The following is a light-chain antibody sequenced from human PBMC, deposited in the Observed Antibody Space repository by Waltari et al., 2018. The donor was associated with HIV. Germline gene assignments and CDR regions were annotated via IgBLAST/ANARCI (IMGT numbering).Light chain of an antibody. V-gene: IGLV1-47*01. CDR2: RSN. J-gene: IGLJ3*02. CDR1: SSNIGSNY. CDR3: AAWDASLSVCV. Sequence: QSVLTQPPSASGTPGQRVTISCSGSSSNIGSNYVYWYRQLPGTAPKLLIYRSNQRPSGVLYRFSGSKSGTSASLAISGLRSENEADYYCAAWDASLSVCVFGGGTKLTVL.